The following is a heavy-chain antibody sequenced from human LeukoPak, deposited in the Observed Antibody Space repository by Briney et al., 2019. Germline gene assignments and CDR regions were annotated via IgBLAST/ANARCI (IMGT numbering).Heavy chain of an antibody. V-gene: IGHV3-23*01. CDR1: GFTFSSYA. CDR3: AKPQRDSGRNQFDAFDI. CDR2: ISGSGGST. J-gene: IGHJ3*02. D-gene: IGHD1-26*01. Sequence: QSGGSLRLSCAASGFTFSSYAMSWVRQAPGKGLEWVSAISGSGGSTYYADSVKGRFTISRDNSKNTLYLQMNSLRAEDTAVYYCAKPQRDSGRNQFDAFDIWGQGTMVTVSS.